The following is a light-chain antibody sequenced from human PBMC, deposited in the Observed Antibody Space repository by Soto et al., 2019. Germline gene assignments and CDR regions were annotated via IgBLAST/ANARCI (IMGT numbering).Light chain of an antibody. CDR3: SSYTSGSTVV. J-gene: IGLJ2*01. CDR2: DVS. V-gene: IGLV2-14*01. CDR1: SSDVGGYNF. Sequence: QSVLTQPASVSGSPGQSITISCTGTSSDVGGYNFVSWYQQHPGTAPKLMIYDVSNRPSGVSNRFSGSKSGNTASLTISGLQPEDEADYYCSSYTSGSTVVFGGGTKLTVL.